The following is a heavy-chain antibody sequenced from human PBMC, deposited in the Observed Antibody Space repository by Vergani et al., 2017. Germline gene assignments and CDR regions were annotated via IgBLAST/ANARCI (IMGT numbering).Heavy chain of an antibody. CDR2: IYHSGGA. CDR1: GGSITSRSSY. Sequence: QLHLQESGPGLVKPSETLSLTCTVSGGSITSRSSYWGWIRQPPGKGLEWIGNIYHSGGAYYNPSLKGRVTISVDTSKNQFTLEVTAVTAADTAIYFCARTESFILRYFHWALWGQGTLVTVSS. CDR3: ARTESFILRYFHWAL. V-gene: IGHV4-39*01. D-gene: IGHD3-9*01. J-gene: IGHJ4*02.